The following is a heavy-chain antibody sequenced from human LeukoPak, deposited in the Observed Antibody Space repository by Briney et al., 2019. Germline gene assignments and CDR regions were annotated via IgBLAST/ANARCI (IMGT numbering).Heavy chain of an antibody. V-gene: IGHV3-23*01. D-gene: IGHD1-7*01. Sequence: GGSLRLSCAASRFTFSSYAMSWVRQAPRKGLEWASAVCGNGGSTYYAHSAKGRFTISRDNSKNTLYLQMNSLRAEDTAVYYCAKDRTGTTSAWFDPWGQGTLVTVSS. CDR3: AKDRTGTTSAWFDP. J-gene: IGHJ5*02. CDR1: RFTFSSYA. CDR2: VCGNGGST.